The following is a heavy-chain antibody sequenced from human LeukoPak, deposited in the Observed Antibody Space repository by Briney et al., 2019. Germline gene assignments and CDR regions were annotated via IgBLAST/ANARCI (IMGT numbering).Heavy chain of an antibody. CDR3: ARDIRFSL. CDR1: GFTFSSYW. D-gene: IGHD3-3*01. V-gene: IGHV3-74*01. Sequence: GGSLRLSCAASGFTFSSYWMHWVRQAPGKGRVWVSRINSDGSSTSYADSVKGRFTISRDNAKNTLYLQMNSLRAEDTAVYYCARDIRFSLWGQGTMVTVSS. J-gene: IGHJ3*01. CDR2: INSDGSST.